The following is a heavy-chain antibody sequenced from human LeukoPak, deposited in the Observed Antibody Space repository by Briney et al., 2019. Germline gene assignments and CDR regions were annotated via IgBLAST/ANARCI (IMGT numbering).Heavy chain of an antibody. Sequence: PGGSLRLSCAASGFTFSDYYMSWIRQAPGKGLEWVSYISSSGSTIYYADSVKGRFTISRDNAKNLLYLQMNSLRAEDTAVYYCASDPSIAAADYWGQGTLVTVSS. J-gene: IGHJ4*02. D-gene: IGHD6-13*01. V-gene: IGHV3-11*01. CDR1: GFTFSDYY. CDR3: ASDPSIAAADY. CDR2: ISSSGSTI.